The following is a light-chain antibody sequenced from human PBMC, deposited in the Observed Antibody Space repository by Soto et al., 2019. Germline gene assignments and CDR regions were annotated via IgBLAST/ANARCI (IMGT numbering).Light chain of an antibody. CDR2: DAS. V-gene: IGKV1-33*01. CDR1: QDISNY. CDR3: QQYDNLPSRP. J-gene: IGKJ5*01. Sequence: DIQMTQSPSSLSASVGDRVTITCQASQDISNYLNWYQQKPGKAPKLLIYDASNLETGVPSRFSGSGSGTDFTFTISSLQPEDIATYYCQQYDNLPSRPFGQGTRLEIK.